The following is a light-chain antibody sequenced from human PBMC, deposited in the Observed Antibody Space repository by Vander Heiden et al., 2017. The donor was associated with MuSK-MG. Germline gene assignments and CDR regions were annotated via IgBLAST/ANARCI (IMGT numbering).Light chain of an antibody. J-gene: IGKJ4*01. CDR2: GAS. Sequence: EIVMTHSRVTLPVSPAARATPASRASQNVSSNLAWYQQKPGQAPRLLIYGASARATGIPARFSGSGSGTEFTLTISSLRSEDCAVDYCQQYNNWLTFSGETKVEMK. CDR3: QQYNNWLT. CDR1: QNVSSN. V-gene: IGKV3-15*01.